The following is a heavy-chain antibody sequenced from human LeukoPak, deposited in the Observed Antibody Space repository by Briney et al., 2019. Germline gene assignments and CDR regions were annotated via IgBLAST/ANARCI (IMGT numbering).Heavy chain of an antibody. CDR3: ARSFEKAAALDY. CDR2: IYYSGST. J-gene: IGHJ4*02. CDR1: GVSISIYY. V-gene: IGHV4-59*01. Sequence: PSETLSLTCTVSGVSISIYYWSWIRQPPGKGLEWIGYIYYSGSTNYNPSLKSRVTISVDTSKNQFSLKLSSVTAADTAVYYCARSFEKAAALDYWGQGTLVTVSS. D-gene: IGHD6-13*01.